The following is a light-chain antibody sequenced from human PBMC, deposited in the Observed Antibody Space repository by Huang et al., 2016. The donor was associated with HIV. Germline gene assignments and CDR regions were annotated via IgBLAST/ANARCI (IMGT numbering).Light chain of an antibody. Sequence: MTQFPATLPVSPGERATLSCRARQSVNNNLAWYQKKPGQAPRLVIYGASTRATDIPARFSGSGSGTNFTLTINSLQSEDFAVYFCHQYNEWPRTFGQGTKVEVK. CDR3: HQYNEWPRT. CDR1: QSVNNN. J-gene: IGKJ1*01. CDR2: GAS. V-gene: IGKV3-15*01.